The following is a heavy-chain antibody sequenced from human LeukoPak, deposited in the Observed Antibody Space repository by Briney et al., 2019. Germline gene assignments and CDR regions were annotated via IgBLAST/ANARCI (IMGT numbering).Heavy chain of an antibody. J-gene: IGHJ4*02. CDR2: IYHSGST. V-gene: IGHV4-30-2*01. CDR1: GGSISSGGYY. Sequence: SETLSLTCTVSGGSISSGGYYWSWIRQPPGKGLEWIGYIYHSGSTNYNPSLKSRVTISVDKSKNQFSLKLSSVTAADTAVYYCARASASVVAATPFDYWGQGTLVTVSS. CDR3: ARASASVVAATPFDY. D-gene: IGHD2-15*01.